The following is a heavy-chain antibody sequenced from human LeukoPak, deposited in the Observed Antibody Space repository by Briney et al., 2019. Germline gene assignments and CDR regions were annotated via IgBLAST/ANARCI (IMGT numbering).Heavy chain of an antibody. CDR3: ARQMATGLFDY. CDR2: ISPNTGGT. D-gene: IGHD5-24*01. CDR1: GYTFTGYY. V-gene: IGHV1-2*02. J-gene: IGHJ4*02. Sequence: ASVKVSCKASGYTFTGYYIRWVRQAPGQGLEWMGWISPNTGGTNYAQRFQGRVTMTRDTSISTAYMELSRLRSDDTDTAVYYCARQMATGLFDYWGQGTLVTVSS.